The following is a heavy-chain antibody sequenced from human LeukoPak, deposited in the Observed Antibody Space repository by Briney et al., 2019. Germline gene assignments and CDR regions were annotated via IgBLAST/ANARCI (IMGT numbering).Heavy chain of an antibody. Sequence: SETLSLTCTVSAGSINSGDYYWSWIRQPAGKGLEWIGRIYTPGTNYNYNPSLKSRVTISIDTSKNQFSLKLTSVTAADTAVYYCARDRGYSYGRYYYYYYYMDVWGKGTTVTVSS. CDR1: AGSINSGDYY. CDR3: ARDRGYSYGRYYYYYYYMDV. D-gene: IGHD5-18*01. V-gene: IGHV4-61*02. CDR2: IYTPGTN. J-gene: IGHJ6*03.